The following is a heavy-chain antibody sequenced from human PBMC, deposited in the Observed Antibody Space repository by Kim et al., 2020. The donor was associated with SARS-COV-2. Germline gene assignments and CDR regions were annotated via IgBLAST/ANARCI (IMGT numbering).Heavy chain of an antibody. CDR2: ISYDGSNK. D-gene: IGHD3-22*01. CDR3: AREHPLMIGPAFDI. Sequence: GGSLRLSCAASGFTFSSYAMHWVRQAPGKGLEWVAVISYDGSNKYYADSVKGRFTISRDNSKNTLYLQMNSLRAEDMAVYYCAREHPLMIGPAFDIWGQGTMVTVSS. CDR1: GFTFSSYA. V-gene: IGHV3-30-3*01. J-gene: IGHJ3*02.